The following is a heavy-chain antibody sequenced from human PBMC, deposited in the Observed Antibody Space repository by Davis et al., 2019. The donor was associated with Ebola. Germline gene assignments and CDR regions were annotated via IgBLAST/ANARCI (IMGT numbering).Heavy chain of an antibody. CDR1: GFTFSSYS. J-gene: IGHJ6*02. V-gene: IGHV3-21*01. D-gene: IGHD6-13*01. CDR2: ISSSSSYI. Sequence: GESLKISCAASGFTFSSYSMNWVRQAPGKGLEWVSSISSSSSYIYYADSVKGRFTISRDNAKNSLYLQMNSLSAEDTAVYYCARGRGAASRYGMDVWGQGTTVTVSS. CDR3: ARGRGAASRYGMDV.